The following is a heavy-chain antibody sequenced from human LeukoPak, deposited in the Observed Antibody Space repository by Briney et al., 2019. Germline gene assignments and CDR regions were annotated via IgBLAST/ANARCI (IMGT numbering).Heavy chain of an antibody. J-gene: IGHJ6*02. CDR3: ARAPGPVEPAAFLDV. CDR2: ISYDGSSK. CDR1: GFSFSSNV. D-gene: IGHD2-2*01. Sequence: GGSLRLSCAASGFSFSSNVMHWVRQAPGQGLEWVAAISYDGSSKYYPDSVKGRFSISKDSSKNTLYLQMNSLRVEDTAVYYCARAPGPVEPAAFLDVWGQGTTVTVSS. V-gene: IGHV3-30-3*01.